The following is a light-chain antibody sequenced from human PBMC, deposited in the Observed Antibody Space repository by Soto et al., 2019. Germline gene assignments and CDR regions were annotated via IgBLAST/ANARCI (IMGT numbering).Light chain of an antibody. Sequence: DIQMTQSPSTLSASVGDRVTITCRASQSISSWLAWYQQKPGKAPKLLIYDASSLESGVPSRFSGSGSGTEFPTTISRLQPDDFAAYYCQQYNSYSQTFAQGTKVEIK. J-gene: IGKJ1*01. CDR3: QQYNSYSQT. V-gene: IGKV1-5*01. CDR1: QSISSW. CDR2: DAS.